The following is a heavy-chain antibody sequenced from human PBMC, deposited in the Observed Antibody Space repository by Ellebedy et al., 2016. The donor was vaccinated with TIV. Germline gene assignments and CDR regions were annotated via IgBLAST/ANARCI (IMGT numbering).Heavy chain of an antibody. CDR1: GGSISSSSYY. CDR3: ARQAAPFWGGSSTALDY. Sequence: SETLSLXXTVSGGSISSSSYYWGWIRQPPGKGLEWIGSIYYSGSTYYNPSLKSRVTISVDTSKNQFSLKLSSVTAADTAVYYCARQAAPFWGGSSTALDYWGQGTLVTVSS. D-gene: IGHD2-15*01. CDR2: IYYSGST. J-gene: IGHJ4*02. V-gene: IGHV4-39*01.